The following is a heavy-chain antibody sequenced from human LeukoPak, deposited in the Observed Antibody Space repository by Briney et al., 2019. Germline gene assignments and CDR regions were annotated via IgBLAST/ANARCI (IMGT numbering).Heavy chain of an antibody. CDR2: IYYSGTT. D-gene: IGHD2-15*01. V-gene: IGHV4-59*08. Sequence: SETLSLTCTVSGGSISSYDWTWIRQSPGKGLEWIGYIYYSGTTNYNPSLKSRVTMSVDTSKNQLSLRLSSVTAADTAVYYCARHGLTRKCSGGACRVYYYYAMDVWGQGTTVTVSS. CDR1: GGSISSYD. J-gene: IGHJ6*02. CDR3: ARHGLTRKCSGGACRVYYYYAMDV.